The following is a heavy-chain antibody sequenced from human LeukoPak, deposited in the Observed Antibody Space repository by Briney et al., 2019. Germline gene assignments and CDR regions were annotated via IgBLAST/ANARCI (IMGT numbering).Heavy chain of an antibody. CDR3: ASSGWYEGGVY. CDR2: IYYSGST. J-gene: IGHJ4*02. D-gene: IGHD6-19*01. CDR1: GVSISSSGYY. Sequence: PSETLSLTCTVSGVSISSSGYYWGWIRQSPGEGLEWIGNIYYSGSTYYNPSLKSRVTISVDTSKNHFSLKLSSVTAADTAVYYCASSGWYEGGVYWGQGTLVTVSS. V-gene: IGHV4-39*02.